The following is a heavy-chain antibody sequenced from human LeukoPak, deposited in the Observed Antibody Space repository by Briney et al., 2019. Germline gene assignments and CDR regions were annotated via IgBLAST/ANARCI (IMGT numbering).Heavy chain of an antibody. D-gene: IGHD1-26*01. V-gene: IGHV3-33*06. J-gene: IGHJ5*02. CDR1: GFTFSSYG. CDR2: IWFDGSNK. CDR3: AKGSLVGATSENWFDP. Sequence: GGSLRLSCEASGFTFSSYGMHWVRQAPGKGLEWVAVIWFDGSNKYYGDSVKGRFTISRDNSKNTLYLQMNSLRAEDTAVYYCAKGSLVGATSENWFDPWGQGTLVTVSS.